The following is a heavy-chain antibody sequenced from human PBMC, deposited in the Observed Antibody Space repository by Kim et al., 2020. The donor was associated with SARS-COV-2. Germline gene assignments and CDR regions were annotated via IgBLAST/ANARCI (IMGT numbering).Heavy chain of an antibody. CDR3: ARAPGCSSISCYRYYYYYMDV. D-gene: IGHD2-2*02. CDR2: ISSSSGYI. V-gene: IGHV3-21*01. Sequence: GGSLRLSCAASGFTFSSYSMNWVRQAPGKGLEWVSSISSSSGYIYYADSLKGRFTISRDNAKNSLYLQMNSLRAEDTAVYYCARAPGCSSISCYRYYYYYMDVWGKGTTVTVSS. J-gene: IGHJ6*03. CDR1: GFTFSSYS.